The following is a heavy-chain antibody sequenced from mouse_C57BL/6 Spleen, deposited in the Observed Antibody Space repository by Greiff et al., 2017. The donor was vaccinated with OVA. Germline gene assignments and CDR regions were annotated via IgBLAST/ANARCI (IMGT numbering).Heavy chain of an antibody. CDR1: GFTFRSYG. V-gene: IGHV5-6*01. CDR3: ARQNYYDGYFDV. D-gene: IGHD1-1*01. J-gene: IGHJ1*03. Sequence: EVQGVESGGDLVKPGGSLKLSCAASGFTFRSYGMSWVRQTPDKRLEWVATISSGGGYPYYPDSGKGRFTISRDNAKNTLYLQMSSLKSEDTAMYYCARQNYYDGYFDVWGTGTTVTVSS. CDR2: ISSGGGYP.